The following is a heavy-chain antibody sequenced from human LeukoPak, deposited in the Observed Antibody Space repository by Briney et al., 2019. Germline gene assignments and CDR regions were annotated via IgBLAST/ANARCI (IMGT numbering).Heavy chain of an antibody. CDR3: ARSGLFYYYYGMDV. V-gene: IGHV4-59*08. D-gene: IGHD4/OR15-4a*01. CDR2: IYYSGST. Sequence: SETLSLTCTVSGCSISSYYWSWIRQPPGKGLEWMGYIYYSGSTNYNPSLKSRVTISVDTSKNQFSLKLSSVTAADTAVYYCARSGLFYYYYGMDVWGQGTTVTVSS. CDR1: GCSISSYY. J-gene: IGHJ6*02.